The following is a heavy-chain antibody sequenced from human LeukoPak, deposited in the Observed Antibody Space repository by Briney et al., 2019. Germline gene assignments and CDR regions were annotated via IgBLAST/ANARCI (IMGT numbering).Heavy chain of an antibody. CDR3: ARYVVYGSGKYYFDY. V-gene: IGHV4-59*01. Sequence: SETLSLTCTVSGGSISSYYWSWIRQPPGKGLEWIGYIYYSGSTNYNPSLKSRVTISVDTSKNQFSLKLSSVTAADTAVYYCARYVVYGSGKYYFDYWGQGSLVTVSS. D-gene: IGHD3-10*01. CDR2: IYYSGST. CDR1: GGSISSYY. J-gene: IGHJ4*02.